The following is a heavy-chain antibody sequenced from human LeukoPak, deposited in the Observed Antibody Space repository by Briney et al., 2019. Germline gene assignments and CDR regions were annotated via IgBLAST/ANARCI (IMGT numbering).Heavy chain of an antibody. J-gene: IGHJ4*02. D-gene: IGHD5-18*01. Sequence: GASVTVSCKASGYTFTSYYMHWVRQAPGQGLEWMGLINPSGGRTNYAQKFQGRVTMTRDTSTSTVYMELSSLRSEDTAVYYCAREIGPRQLHLWASAFDYWGQGTLVTVSS. CDR1: GYTFTSYY. CDR2: INPSGGRT. CDR3: AREIGPRQLHLWASAFDY. V-gene: IGHV1-46*01.